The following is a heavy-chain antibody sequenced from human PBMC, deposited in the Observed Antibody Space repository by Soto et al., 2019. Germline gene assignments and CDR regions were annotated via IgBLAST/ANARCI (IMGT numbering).Heavy chain of an antibody. V-gene: IGHV1-18*01. CDR1: GDSFLYYA. CDR2: ISPYNANA. CDR3: AVRGSATSKALVG. J-gene: IGHJ4*02. Sequence: QVHLVQSGAEVRKPGASVKVSCKTSGDSFLYYAITWVRQAPGQGLEWMGWISPYNANAKYAQRFQGRVTITTDTSTSTSLLERRGLTSDDTSLYFFAVRGSATSKALVGWGQGTLITVSS. D-gene: IGHD2-21*01.